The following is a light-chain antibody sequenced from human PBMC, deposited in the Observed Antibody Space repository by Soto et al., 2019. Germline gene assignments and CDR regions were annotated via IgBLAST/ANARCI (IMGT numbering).Light chain of an antibody. CDR3: QQTFSVTPLT. CDR2: GAT. J-gene: IGKJ4*01. Sequence: DIQMTQSPSSLSASVGDTVTISCRASRSISAYLNWSQHKPGKAPTLLIYGATTLHSGVPSRFSGSGSGTDFSLTISSLQPEDFATYYCQQTFSVTPLTFGGGTKVEI. V-gene: IGKV1-39*01. CDR1: RSISAY.